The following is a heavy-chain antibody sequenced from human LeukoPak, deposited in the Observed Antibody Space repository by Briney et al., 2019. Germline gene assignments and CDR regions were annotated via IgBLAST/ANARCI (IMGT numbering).Heavy chain of an antibody. CDR1: GGSISSSSYY. J-gene: IGHJ5*02. CDR2: IYYSGST. D-gene: IGHD2-2*01. CDR3: ARHDLTNIVVVPAAVNWFDP. V-gene: IGHV4-39*01. Sequence: KPSETLSLTCTVSGGSISSSSYYWGWIRQPPGKGLEWLGSIYYSGSTYYNPSLKSRVTISVDTSKNQFSLKLSSVTAADTAVYYCARHDLTNIVVVPAAVNWFDPWGQGTLVTVSS.